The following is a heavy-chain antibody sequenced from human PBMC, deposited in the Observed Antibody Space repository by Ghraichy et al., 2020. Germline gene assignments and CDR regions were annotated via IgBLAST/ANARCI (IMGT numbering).Heavy chain of an antibody. V-gene: IGHV3-15*01. CDR1: GFTFSNAW. Sequence: GGSLRLSCAASGFTFSNAWMSWVRQAPGKGLEWVGRIKSKTDGGTTDYAAPVKGRFTISRDDSKNTLYLQMNSLKTEDTAVYYCTTSPPQLRFLEWLLAYYYGMDVWGQGTTVTVSS. J-gene: IGHJ6*02. CDR3: TTSPPQLRFLEWLLAYYYGMDV. CDR2: IKSKTDGGTT. D-gene: IGHD3-3*01.